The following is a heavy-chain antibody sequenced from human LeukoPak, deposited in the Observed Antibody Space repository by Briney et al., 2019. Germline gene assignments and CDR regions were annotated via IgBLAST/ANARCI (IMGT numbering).Heavy chain of an antibody. CDR2: IKSRTDGGTT. J-gene: IGHJ4*02. Sequence: PGGSLRLSCAASGFAFNKAWMSWVRQAPGKGLEWVARIKSRTDGGTTDYAAPVKGRFTISREDSKNTLYLQMNSLKTEDTAVYYCTTDQTWMRLWHILYDFWGQGTLVTVSS. CDR1: GFAFNKAW. V-gene: IGHV3-15*01. D-gene: IGHD5-18*01. CDR3: TTDQTWMRLWHILYDF.